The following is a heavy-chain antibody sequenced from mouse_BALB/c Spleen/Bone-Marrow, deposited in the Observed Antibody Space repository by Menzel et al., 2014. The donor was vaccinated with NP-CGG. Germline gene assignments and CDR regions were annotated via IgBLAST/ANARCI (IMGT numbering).Heavy chain of an antibody. CDR1: GFSLTSYG. Sequence: VQLQQSGPGLVQPPQSLSITCTVSGFSLTSYGVHWVRQSPGKGLEWLGVIWSGGTTDYNAPFISRLSISKDNSKSQVFFKMNSLQANDTAIYYCARNPIRRNAMDYWGQGTSVTVSS. D-gene: IGHD2-12*01. CDR2: IWSGGTT. V-gene: IGHV2-2*02. CDR3: ARNPIRRNAMDY. J-gene: IGHJ4*01.